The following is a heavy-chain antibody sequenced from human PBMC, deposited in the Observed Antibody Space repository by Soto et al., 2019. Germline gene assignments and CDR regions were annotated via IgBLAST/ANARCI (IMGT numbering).Heavy chain of an antibody. CDR1: GYTFTSYA. D-gene: IGHD3-22*01. CDR3: ASSYDTGRYYYGMDV. Sequence: QVQLVQSGAEEKKPGASVKVSCKASGYTFTSYAMHWVRQAPGQRLEWMGWINAGNGNTKYSQKFQGRVTITRDTSASTAYMELSSLRSEDTAVYYCASSYDTGRYYYGMDVWGLGTTVTVSS. V-gene: IGHV1-3*05. J-gene: IGHJ6*02. CDR2: INAGNGNT.